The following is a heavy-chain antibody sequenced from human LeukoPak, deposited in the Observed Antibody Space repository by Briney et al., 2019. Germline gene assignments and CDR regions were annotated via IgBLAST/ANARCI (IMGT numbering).Heavy chain of an antibody. D-gene: IGHD3-16*02. CDR3: ARGRLGELSLVDY. J-gene: IGHJ4*02. V-gene: IGHV1-46*01. Sequence: ASVKVSCKASGYTFTSYYMHWVRQAPGQGLEWMGIINPSGGSTSYAQKFQGRVTITADESTSTAYMELSSLRSEDTAVYYCARGRLGELSLVDYWGQGTLVTVSS. CDR2: INPSGGST. CDR1: GYTFTSYY.